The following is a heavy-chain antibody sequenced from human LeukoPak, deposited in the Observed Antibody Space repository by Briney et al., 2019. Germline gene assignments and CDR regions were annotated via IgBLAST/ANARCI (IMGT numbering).Heavy chain of an antibody. CDR2: IKQDGSEK. CDR1: GFTFSSYW. J-gene: IGHJ3*02. Sequence: PGGSLRLSCAASGFTFSSYWMSWVRQAPGKGLEWVANIKQDGSEKYYVDSVKGRFTISRDNAKNSLYLQMNSLRAEDTAVYYCARLEDYGDGDDAFDIWGQGTMVTVSS. D-gene: IGHD4-17*01. V-gene: IGHV3-7*01. CDR3: ARLEDYGDGDDAFDI.